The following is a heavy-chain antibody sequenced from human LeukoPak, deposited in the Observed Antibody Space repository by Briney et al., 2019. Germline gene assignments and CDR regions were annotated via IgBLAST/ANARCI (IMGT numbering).Heavy chain of an antibody. CDR1: GGYVNSSNW. Sequence: ADTLANTCSVSGGYVNSSNWWSWVRHHPGKGLEWIGEIYHSGSTNYDPSLKSRVTISVDKSKNQFSLKLSSVTAADTAVYYCARDSDSTSSLTSWGQGTLVTVSS. V-gene: IGHV4-4*02. D-gene: IGHD2-2*01. J-gene: IGHJ4*02. CDR2: IYHSGST. CDR3: ARDSDSTSSLTS.